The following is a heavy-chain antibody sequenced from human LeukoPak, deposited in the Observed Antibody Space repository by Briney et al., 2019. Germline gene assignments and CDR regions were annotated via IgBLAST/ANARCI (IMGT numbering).Heavy chain of an antibody. V-gene: IGHV3-23*01. Sequence: GGSLRLSCAASGFTFSSYAMSWVRQAPGKGLEWVSAISGSGGSTYYADSVKGRFTISRDNSKNTLYLQMNSLRAEDTAVYYCAEYWVTIFGVVLGDDYMDVWGKGTTVTVSS. CDR2: ISGSGGST. D-gene: IGHD3-3*01. J-gene: IGHJ6*03. CDR1: GFTFSSYA. CDR3: AEYWVTIFGVVLGDDYMDV.